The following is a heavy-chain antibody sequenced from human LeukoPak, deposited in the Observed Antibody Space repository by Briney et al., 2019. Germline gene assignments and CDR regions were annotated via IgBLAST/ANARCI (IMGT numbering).Heavy chain of an antibody. Sequence: PGGSLRLSCAASGFMFSSSSLNRVRQAPGRGLEWVSYITGSGSTISYANSVKGRFTISRNNAQSSVYLQMHSLGAEDTAVYYCVRDYNWAFDYWGQGTLVTVSS. CDR2: ITGSGSTI. CDR3: VRDYNWAFDY. D-gene: IGHD1-1*01. CDR1: GFMFSSSS. J-gene: IGHJ4*02. V-gene: IGHV3-48*01.